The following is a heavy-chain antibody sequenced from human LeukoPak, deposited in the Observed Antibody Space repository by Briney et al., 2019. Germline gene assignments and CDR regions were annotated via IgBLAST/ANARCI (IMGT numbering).Heavy chain of an antibody. CDR2: ISEGRGSS. Sequence: PCGSLRLSLAASGFMFGSYAISRERLAAGEGVDSVSAISEGRGSSYYADSVKGRFTFSRDSSKNTLYLQMNSLRAEDTGVYYCAKDPCGIALASTFDYWGQGTLVTVSS. V-gene: IGHV3-23*01. CDR1: GFMFGSYA. D-gene: IGHD6-19*01. CDR3: AKDPCGIALASTFDY. J-gene: IGHJ4*02.